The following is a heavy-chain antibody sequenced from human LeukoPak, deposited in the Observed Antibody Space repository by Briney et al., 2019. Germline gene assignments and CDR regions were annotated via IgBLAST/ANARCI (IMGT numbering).Heavy chain of an antibody. J-gene: IGHJ4*02. D-gene: IGHD3-22*01. Sequence: GGSLRLSCAASGFTFDDYGMSWVRQVPGKGLEWVSGINWNGGSTGYADSVKGRFTISRDNAKNSLYLQMNSLRAEDTAFYYCARGLSQYYDSSGYYSYFDSWGQGTLVTVPS. CDR2: INWNGGST. CDR1: GFTFDDYG. V-gene: IGHV3-20*04. CDR3: ARGLSQYYDSSGYYSYFDS.